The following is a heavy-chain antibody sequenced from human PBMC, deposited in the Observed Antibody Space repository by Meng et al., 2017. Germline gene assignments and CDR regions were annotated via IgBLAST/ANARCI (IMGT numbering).Heavy chain of an antibody. Sequence: GESLKISCAASGFTFSNYAMIWVRQAPGKGLEWVSSISSSSSYIYYADSVKGRFTISRDNAKNSLYLQMNSLRAEDTAVYYCARDIDCTNGVCYEGDYYYYGMDVWGQGTTVTVSS. V-gene: IGHV3-21*01. CDR3: ARDIDCTNGVCYEGDYYYYGMDV. CDR1: GFTFSNYA. D-gene: IGHD2-8*01. CDR2: ISSSSSYI. J-gene: IGHJ6*02.